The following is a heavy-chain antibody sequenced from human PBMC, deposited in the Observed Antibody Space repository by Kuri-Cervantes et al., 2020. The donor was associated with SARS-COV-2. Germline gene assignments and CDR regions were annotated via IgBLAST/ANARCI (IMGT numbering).Heavy chain of an antibody. CDR3: ARDPAYYDSSGYYYGAFDI. D-gene: IGHD3-22*01. CDR1: GGSISSYY. CDR2: IYYSGST. J-gene: IGHJ3*02. Sequence: SETLSLTCTGSGGSISSYYWSWIRQPPGKGLEWIGYIYYSGSTNYNPSLKSRVTISVDTSKNQFSLKLSSVTAADTAVYYCARDPAYYDSSGYYYGAFDIWGQGTMVTVSS. V-gene: IGHV4-59*01.